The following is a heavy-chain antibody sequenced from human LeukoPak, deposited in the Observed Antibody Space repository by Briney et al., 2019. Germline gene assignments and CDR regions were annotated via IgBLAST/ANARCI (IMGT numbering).Heavy chain of an antibody. D-gene: IGHD7-27*01. CDR1: GSPFTSYW. CDR3: ARHGLTGSFDI. J-gene: IGHJ3*02. CDR2: IYPGDSDN. V-gene: IGHV5-51*01. Sequence: GESLQICCKGSGSPFTSYWIGWGRQLRGKGVEWMGIIYPGDSDNRNRPSFQGQVTISVNRSISTAYLQWSSLKASDTAMYYCARHGLTGSFDIWGQGTMVTVSS.